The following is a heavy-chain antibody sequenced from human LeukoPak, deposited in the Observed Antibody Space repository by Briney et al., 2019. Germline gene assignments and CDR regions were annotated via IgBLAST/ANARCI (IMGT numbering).Heavy chain of an antibody. Sequence: PGGSLRLSCAASGFTFDDYAMHWVRQAPGKGLEWVSLISGDGGSTYYADSVKGRFTISRDNSKNSQYLQMNSLRTEDTALYYCAKDLCGGDCYIHDYWGQGTLVTVSS. CDR1: GFTFDDYA. CDR3: AKDLCGGDCYIHDY. CDR2: ISGDGGST. J-gene: IGHJ4*02. D-gene: IGHD2-21*02. V-gene: IGHV3-43*02.